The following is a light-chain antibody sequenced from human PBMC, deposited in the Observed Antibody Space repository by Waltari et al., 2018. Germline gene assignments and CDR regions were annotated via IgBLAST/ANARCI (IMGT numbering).Light chain of an antibody. J-gene: IGKJ3*01. CDR2: WCS. Sequence: QHLLHRKGYNYWDWCLQKPGQDPHPLIYWCSARASEVPDRFSGRRSGTDLTLEISRVEADDVGIYYCMQALHTPFTFGPGTTVDFK. CDR1: QHLLHRKGYNY. V-gene: IGKV2-28*01. CDR3: MQALHTPFT.